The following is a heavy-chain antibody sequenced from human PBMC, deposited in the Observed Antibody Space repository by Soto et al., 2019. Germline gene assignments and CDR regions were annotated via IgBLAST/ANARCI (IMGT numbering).Heavy chain of an antibody. V-gene: IGHV4-31*03. Sequence: QVQLQESGPGLVKPSQTLSLTCTVSGGSISSGGYYWSWIRQHPGKGLEWIGYIYYSGSTYYNPPLRSRVTTSVDTSKNQFSLKPSSVTAADTAVYYCARSFADSSSWYRPVGWFDPWGQGTLVTVSS. CDR3: ARSFADSSSWYRPVGWFDP. CDR2: IYYSGST. CDR1: GGSISSGGYY. D-gene: IGHD6-13*01. J-gene: IGHJ5*02.